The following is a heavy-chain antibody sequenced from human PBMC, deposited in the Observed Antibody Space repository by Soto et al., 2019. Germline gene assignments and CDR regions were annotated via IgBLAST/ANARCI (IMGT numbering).Heavy chain of an antibody. D-gene: IGHD2-21*02. CDR1: GFTSSVYA. CDR2: VTANGGST. CDR3: ASLGVGDWANYYYYYGMDV. J-gene: IGHJ6*02. V-gene: IGHV3-23*01. Sequence: EVQLLESGGGFVQPGGSLRLSCAATGFTSSVYAMTWVRQAPGKGLEWVSAVTANGGSTYSADSVKGRFTISRDNSKKTLFLQMNSLGAEDTAVYYCASLGVGDWANYYYYYGMDVWGQGTTVTVSS.